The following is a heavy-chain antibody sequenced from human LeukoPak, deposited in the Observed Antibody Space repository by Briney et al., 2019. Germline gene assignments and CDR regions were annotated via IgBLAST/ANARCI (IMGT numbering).Heavy chain of an antibody. CDR2: ISYDGSNK. Sequence: GRSLRLSCAASGFTFSSYGMHWVRQAPGKGLEWVAVISYDGSNKYYADSVKGRFTISRDNSKNTLYLQMNSLRAEDTAVYYCAKDGSSWYWAYYYYGMDVWGQGTTVTVSS. CDR1: GFTFSSYG. V-gene: IGHV3-30*18. J-gene: IGHJ6*02. D-gene: IGHD6-13*01. CDR3: AKDGSSWYWAYYYYGMDV.